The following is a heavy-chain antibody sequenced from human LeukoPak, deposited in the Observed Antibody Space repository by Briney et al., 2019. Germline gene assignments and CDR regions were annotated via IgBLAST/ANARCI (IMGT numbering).Heavy chain of an antibody. CDR2: IDSDGRST. V-gene: IGHV3-74*01. CDR3: TRSFDS. CDR1: GFTFSSYW. Sequence: PGGSLRLSCAASGFTFSSYWMHWVRQAPGKGLVWVSHIDSDGRSTSYAGSVKGRFTISRDNAKNTLYLQMNSLRAEDTAVYYCTRSFDSWGQGTLVTVSS. J-gene: IGHJ4*02.